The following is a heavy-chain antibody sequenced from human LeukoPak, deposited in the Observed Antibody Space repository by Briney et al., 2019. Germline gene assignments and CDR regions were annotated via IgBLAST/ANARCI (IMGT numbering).Heavy chain of an antibody. Sequence: SETLSLTCTVSGGSISSSGYYWGWIRQPPGKGLEWIGHIYYSGSTYYNPSLKSRVTISVDTSKNHFSLKLNSVTAADTALYYCARLGYCSSASCGPLDYWGQGTLVTVSS. CDR2: IYYSGST. V-gene: IGHV4-39*02. D-gene: IGHD2-2*01. CDR3: ARLGYCSSASCGPLDY. CDR1: GGSISSSGYY. J-gene: IGHJ4*02.